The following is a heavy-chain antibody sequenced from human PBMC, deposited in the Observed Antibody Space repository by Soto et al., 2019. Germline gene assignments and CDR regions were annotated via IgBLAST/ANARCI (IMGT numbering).Heavy chain of an antibody. CDR3: ARVVDVYFDD. V-gene: IGHV1-69*02. D-gene: IGHD5-12*01. CDR1: GGTLSSDS. J-gene: IGHJ4*02. Sequence: QVQLVQSGAELKKPGSSVKVSCMSSGGTLSSDSFSWVRQAPGQGLEWMGRIIPVLGIPNYAQKFQGRLTISADRSTTTGYMELSSLTSEDTAVYYCARVVDVYFDDWGQGTMVTVSS. CDR2: IIPVLGIP.